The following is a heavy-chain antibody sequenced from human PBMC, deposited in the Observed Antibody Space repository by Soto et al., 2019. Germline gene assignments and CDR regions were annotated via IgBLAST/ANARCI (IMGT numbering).Heavy chain of an antibody. Sequence: HPXGSLLLACSASGFTVSSNYMSWVRQAPGKGLEWVSVIYSGGSTYYADSVKGRFTISRDNSKNTLYLQMNSLRAEDTAVYYCETHLEYRYTYYGMDVWGQGTKVTVYS. V-gene: IGHV3-53*01. J-gene: IGHJ6*02. CDR2: IYSGGST. D-gene: IGHD6-6*01. CDR3: ETHLEYRYTYYGMDV. CDR1: GFTVSSNY.